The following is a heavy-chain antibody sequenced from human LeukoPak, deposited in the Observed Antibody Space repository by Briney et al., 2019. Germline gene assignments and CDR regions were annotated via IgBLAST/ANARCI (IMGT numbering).Heavy chain of an antibody. J-gene: IGHJ4*02. CDR2: IYNSGSA. V-gene: IGHV4-59*01. D-gene: IGHD6-13*01. CDR1: GGPISAYY. CDR3: AREAAVGTGGFDY. Sequence: SETLSLTCTVSGGPISAYYWSWIRQPPGKGLEWIGYIYNSGSANYNPSLQSRVTILIDTSKKQFSLKVSSVTAADTAVYYCAREAAVGTGGFDYWGQGTLVTVSS.